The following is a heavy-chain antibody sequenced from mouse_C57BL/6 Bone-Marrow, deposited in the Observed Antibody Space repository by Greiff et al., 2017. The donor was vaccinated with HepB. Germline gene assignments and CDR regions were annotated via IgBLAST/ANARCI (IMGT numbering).Heavy chain of an antibody. CDR2: SRNKANDYTT. CDR3: ARDADYYGSSWFAY. V-gene: IGHV7-1*01. D-gene: IGHD1-1*01. J-gene: IGHJ3*01. CDR1: GFTFSDFY. Sequence: EVKVVESGGGLVQSGRSLRLSCATSGFTFSDFYMEWVRQAPGKGLEWIAASRNKANDYTTEYSASVKGRFIVSRDTSQSILYLQMNALRAEDTAIYYCARDADYYGSSWFAYWGQGTLVTVSA.